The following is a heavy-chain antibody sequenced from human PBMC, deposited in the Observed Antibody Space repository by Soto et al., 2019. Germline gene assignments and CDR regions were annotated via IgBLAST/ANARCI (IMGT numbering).Heavy chain of an antibody. CDR3: ASSYFYDSGGYYPYDN. J-gene: IGHJ4*02. CDR1: GFSFGTYA. D-gene: IGHD3-22*01. CDR2: ISDDGNTK. Sequence: SLRLSCAASGFSFGTYAMYWVRQAPGRGLEWVAVISDDGNTKYYADYVKGRFTISRDNSRNTLYLQIYSLRTEDAAVYYCASSYFYDSGGYYPYDNWGQGTLVTVS. V-gene: IGHV3-30-3*01.